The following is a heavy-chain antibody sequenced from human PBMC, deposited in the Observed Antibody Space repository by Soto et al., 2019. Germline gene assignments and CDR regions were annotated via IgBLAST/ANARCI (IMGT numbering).Heavy chain of an antibody. V-gene: IGHV1-69*02. CDR3: ASLMSSGYYFGMDV. Sequence: QVQLVQSGAEVKKPGSSVKVSCKASGGTFSSYTISWVRQAPGQGLEWMGRIIPILGIANYAQKFQGRVTITADKSTGTAYMALGSLIAEDTALYYCASLMSSGYYFGMDVWGQGTTVTVSS. D-gene: IGHD3-10*01. J-gene: IGHJ6*02. CDR2: IIPILGIA. CDR1: GGTFSSYT.